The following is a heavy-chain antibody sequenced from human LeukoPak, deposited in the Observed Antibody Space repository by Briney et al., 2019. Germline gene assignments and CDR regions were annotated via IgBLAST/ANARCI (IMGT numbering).Heavy chain of an antibody. Sequence: SETLSLTCTVSGASISSSSYYWDWIRQPPGKGLEWIGSIYYSGSTYYNPSLKSRVTISVDTSKNQFSLKLSSVTAADTAVYYCARQWLGYFDYWGQGTLVTVSS. CDR3: ARQWLGYFDY. D-gene: IGHD6-19*01. CDR1: GASISSSSYY. V-gene: IGHV4-39*07. CDR2: IYYSGST. J-gene: IGHJ4*02.